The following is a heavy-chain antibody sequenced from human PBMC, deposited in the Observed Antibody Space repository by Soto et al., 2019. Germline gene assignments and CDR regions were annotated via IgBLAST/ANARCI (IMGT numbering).Heavy chain of an antibody. J-gene: IGHJ4*02. V-gene: IGHV1-3*01. CDR2: IDPGSGRA. CDR3: TRDLNGGTPFDY. D-gene: IGHD2-8*01. CDR1: GYTLTNYA. Sequence: QVQLVQSGAEVKKPGASVRVSCKPSGYTLTNYAIHWVRQAAGQSLEWLAWIDPGSGRATYSQKVQGRIIVTRDNSATTFSMTLTGLTSEDTAAYFGTRDLNGGTPFDYGGQGARVPSLQ.